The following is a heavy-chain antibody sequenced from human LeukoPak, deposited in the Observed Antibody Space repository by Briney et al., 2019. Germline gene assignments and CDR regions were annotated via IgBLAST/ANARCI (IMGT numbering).Heavy chain of an antibody. CDR2: IYYSGST. CDR3: ARVFRRDGYNFDY. D-gene: IGHD5-24*01. Sequence: SETLALTCTVSGGSISSYYWSWIRQPPGKGLEWIGYIYYSGSTNYNPSLKSRVTISVDTSKNQFSLKLSSVTAADTAVYYCARVFRRDGYNFDYWGQGTLVTVSS. J-gene: IGHJ4*02. V-gene: IGHV4-59*01. CDR1: GGSISSYY.